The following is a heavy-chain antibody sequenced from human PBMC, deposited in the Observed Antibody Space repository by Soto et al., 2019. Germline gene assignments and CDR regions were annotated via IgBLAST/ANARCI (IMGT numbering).Heavy chain of an antibody. CDR2: ITGTSAFT. Sequence: RRLSCAASGFVFSDFQFNWVRQAPGGGLEWLSSITGTSAFTEYAESIEGRFTISRDNPNKLLFLHMDNLRPEDTAVYYCARGNLAFQGAFDLWGQGTLVTVSS. CDR3: ARGNLAFQGAFDL. V-gene: IGHV3-21*01. J-gene: IGHJ4*02. D-gene: IGHD3-16*01. CDR1: GFVFSDFQ.